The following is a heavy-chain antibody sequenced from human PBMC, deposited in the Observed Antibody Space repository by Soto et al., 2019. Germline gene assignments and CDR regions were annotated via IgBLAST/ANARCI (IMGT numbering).Heavy chain of an antibody. V-gene: IGHV1-69*13. D-gene: IGHD3-22*01. CDR2: IIPIFGTA. Sequence: SVKVSCKASGGTFSSYAISWVRQAPGQGLEWMGGIIPIFGTANYAQKFQGRVTITADESTSTAYMELSSLRSEDTAVYYCARDYYDSSGYSPLQFDYWGQGTLVTVSS. J-gene: IGHJ4*02. CDR1: GGTFSSYA. CDR3: ARDYYDSSGYSPLQFDY.